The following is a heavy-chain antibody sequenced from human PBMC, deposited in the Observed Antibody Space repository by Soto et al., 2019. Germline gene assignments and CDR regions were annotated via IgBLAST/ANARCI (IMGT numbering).Heavy chain of an antibody. Sequence: EVQLVESGGGLVQPGGSLRLSCAASGFTFSSYWMHWVRQAPGKGLVWVSRINSDGSSTSYADSVKGRFTISRDNAKNTLYLQMNSLRAEDTAVYYCAKGEYYYGSGRFYYYYYKAVWGKGTTVTVSS. V-gene: IGHV3-74*01. D-gene: IGHD3-10*01. CDR3: AKGEYYYGSGRFYYYYYKAV. CDR1: GFTFSSYW. J-gene: IGHJ6*03. CDR2: INSDGSST.